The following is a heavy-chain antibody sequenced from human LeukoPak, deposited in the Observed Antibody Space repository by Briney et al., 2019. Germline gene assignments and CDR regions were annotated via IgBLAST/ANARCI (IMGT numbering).Heavy chain of an antibody. Sequence: SDTLSLTCSVSGGSISSGSYYWSWIRQPTGKGLEGIGRIYTRGSAKYNASLQSRVTISVDTSKIQSALKLRSVTAADTAVYYWAGEIAARLDDAFDIWGQGTMVTVSS. CDR3: AGEIAARLDDAFDI. D-gene: IGHD6-6*01. J-gene: IGHJ3*02. V-gene: IGHV4-61*02. CDR1: GGSISSGSYY. CDR2: IYTRGSA.